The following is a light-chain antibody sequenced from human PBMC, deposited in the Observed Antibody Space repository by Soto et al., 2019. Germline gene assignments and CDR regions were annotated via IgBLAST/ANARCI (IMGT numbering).Light chain of an antibody. J-gene: IGKJ5*01. CDR1: QRISSY. CDR3: QQSYCTPIT. CDR2: AAS. V-gene: IGKV1-39*01. Sequence: DIQMTQSPSSLSASVGDRVTITCRASQRISSYLNWYQQKPGKAPKLLIYAASSLQSGVPSRFSGSGSGTDFTLTISSLQPEDFATYYCQQSYCTPITFGQGTRLEIK.